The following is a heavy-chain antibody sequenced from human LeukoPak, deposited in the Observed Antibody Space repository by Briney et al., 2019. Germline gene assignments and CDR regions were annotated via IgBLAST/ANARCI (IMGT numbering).Heavy chain of an antibody. J-gene: IGHJ4*02. CDR3: ARATPVGGVRFDY. D-gene: IGHD3-16*01. V-gene: IGHV4-4*09. CDR1: GVSISSYY. Sequence: WETLSLTCTVSGVSISSYYWSWIRQPPGKGLEWIGSIYTTGDTRYNPSLKSRVTISVDTSKNQFSLKLSSVTAADTAVYYCARATPVGGVRFDYWGQGTLVTVSS. CDR2: IYTTGDT.